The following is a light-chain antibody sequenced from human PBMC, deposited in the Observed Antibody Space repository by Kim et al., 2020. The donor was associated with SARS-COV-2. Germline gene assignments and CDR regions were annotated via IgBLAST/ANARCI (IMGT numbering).Light chain of an antibody. Sequence: SSELTQDPTVSVALGQTVTITCQGDSLRNYYATWFQQKPGQAPVRVFYGRNNRPSGIPGRFSGSGSGNTASLTITGAQAEDEADYYCNSWDTSGDHVVFGGGTQLTVL. CDR1: SLRNYY. CDR3: NSWDTSGDHVV. V-gene: IGLV3-19*02. J-gene: IGLJ2*01. CDR2: GRN.